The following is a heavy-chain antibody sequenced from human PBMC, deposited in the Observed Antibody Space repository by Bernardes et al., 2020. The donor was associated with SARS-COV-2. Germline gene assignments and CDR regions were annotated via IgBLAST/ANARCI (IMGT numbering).Heavy chain of an antibody. CDR3: AKTVYCSGGSCHLYYYYGMDV. CDR1: EFTFSSYA. V-gene: IGHV3-23*01. Sequence: GWSLRLSCVASEFTFSSYAMSWVRQAPGKGLEWVSAISGRGDSTYYADSVKGRFTISRDNSKNTLYLQMNSLRAEDTAVYYCAKTVYCSGGSCHLYYYYGMDVWGQGTTVTVSS. D-gene: IGHD2-15*01. CDR2: ISGRGDST. J-gene: IGHJ6*02.